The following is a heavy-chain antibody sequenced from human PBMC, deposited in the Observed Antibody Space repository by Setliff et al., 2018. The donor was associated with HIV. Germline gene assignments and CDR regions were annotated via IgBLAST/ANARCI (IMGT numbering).Heavy chain of an antibody. D-gene: IGHD3-22*01. V-gene: IGHV3-48*03. Sequence: PGGSLRLSCAASGFTFSSYEMNWVRQAPGKGLEWVSYISSSGNTIYYADSVKGRFTISRDNAKNSLYLQMNSLTAEDTAVYYCARKYYYDRSGWYLGFFDYWGQGTLVTVSS. CDR3: ARKYYYDRSGWYLGFFDY. CDR1: GFTFSSYE. J-gene: IGHJ4*02. CDR2: ISSSGNTI.